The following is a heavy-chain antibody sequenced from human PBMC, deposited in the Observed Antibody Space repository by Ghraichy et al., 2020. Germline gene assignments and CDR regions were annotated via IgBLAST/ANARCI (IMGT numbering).Heavy chain of an antibody. CDR3: ARQLDSSSWHYYYYYGMDV. V-gene: IGHV4-61*02. CDR1: GGSISSGSYY. CDR2: IYTSGST. Sequence: SETLSLTCTVSGGSISSGSYYWSWIRQPAGKGLEWIGRIYTSGSTNYNPSLKSRVTISVDTSKNQFSLKLSSVTAADTAVYYCARQLDSSSWHYYYYYGMDVWGQGTTVTVSS. D-gene: IGHD6-13*01. J-gene: IGHJ6*02.